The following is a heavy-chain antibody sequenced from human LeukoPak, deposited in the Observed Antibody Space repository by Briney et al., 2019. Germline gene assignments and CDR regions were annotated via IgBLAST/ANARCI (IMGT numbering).Heavy chain of an antibody. CDR1: GGSISSYY. J-gene: IGHJ4*02. V-gene: IGHV4-59*01. Sequence: SETLSLTCTVPGGSISSYYCSWIRQPPGKGLEWIGYIYYTGSTNYNPSLKSRVTISVDTSKNQFSLKLSSVTAADTAVYYCARVTGYMIEDYFDYWGQGTLVTVSS. CDR2: IYYTGST. CDR3: ARVTGYMIEDYFDY. D-gene: IGHD3-22*01.